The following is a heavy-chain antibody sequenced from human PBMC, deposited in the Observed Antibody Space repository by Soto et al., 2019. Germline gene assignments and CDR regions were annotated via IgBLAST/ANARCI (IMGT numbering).Heavy chain of an antibody. Sequence: QVQLVQSGAEVKKPGSSWKFSCKASGGTFTSYTISWGEQAPGQGLEWMGRIIPILGIANYAQKFQGRVTITADKSTSTAYMELSSLRSEDTAVYYCAREQYGGDPMIWGQGTLVTVSS. D-gene: IGHD2-21*02. V-gene: IGHV1-69*08. J-gene: IGHJ4*02. CDR3: AREQYGGDPMI. CDR1: GGTFTSYT. CDR2: IIPILGIA.